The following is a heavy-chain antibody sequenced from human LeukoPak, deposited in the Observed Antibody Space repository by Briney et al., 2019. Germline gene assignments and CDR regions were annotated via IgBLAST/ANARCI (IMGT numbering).Heavy chain of an antibody. Sequence: PGGSLRLSCAASGLTFSKYGMSWVRQAPGKGLVWVSRIKTDGSTITYADSVKGRFTISRDNAINTLYLQMDSLGAEDTAVYYCARVGQGEWFFDLWGRGTLVTVSS. CDR3: ARVGQGEWFFDL. V-gene: IGHV3-74*01. CDR1: GLTFSKYG. D-gene: IGHD1-26*01. J-gene: IGHJ2*01. CDR2: IKTDGSTI.